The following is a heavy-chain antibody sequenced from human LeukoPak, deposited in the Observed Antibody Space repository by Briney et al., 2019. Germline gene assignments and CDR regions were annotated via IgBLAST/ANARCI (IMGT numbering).Heavy chain of an antibody. CDR2: IYYSGST. CDR3: ARRRKYYDFWSGYYDDY. Sequence: SQTLSLTCTVSGGSISSSSYYWGWIRQPPGKGLEWIGSIYYSGSTYYNPSLKSRVTIYVDTSKNQFSLKLSSVTAADTAVYYCARRRKYYDFWSGYYDDYWGQGTLVTVSS. D-gene: IGHD3-3*01. J-gene: IGHJ4*02. V-gene: IGHV4-39*01. CDR1: GGSISSSSYY.